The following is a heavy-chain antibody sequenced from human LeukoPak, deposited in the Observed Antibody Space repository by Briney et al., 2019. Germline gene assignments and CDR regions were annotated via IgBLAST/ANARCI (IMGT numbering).Heavy chain of an antibody. CDR1: GFTFSSYA. J-gene: IGHJ4*02. D-gene: IGHD5-12*01. Sequence: PGRSLRLSCAASGFTFSSYAMSWVRQAPGKGLEWVSAISGGGASTYYADSVKGRFTISRDNSKNTLYLQMNSLRAEDTAVYYCAKDLGYSGYDPLDYWGQGTLVTVSS. CDR3: AKDLGYSGYDPLDY. V-gene: IGHV3-23*01. CDR2: ISGGGAST.